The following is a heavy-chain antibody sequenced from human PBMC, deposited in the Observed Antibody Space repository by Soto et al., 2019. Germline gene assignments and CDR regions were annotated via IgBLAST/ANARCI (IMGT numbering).Heavy chain of an antibody. CDR1: GYNFATHW. D-gene: IGHD5-12*01. J-gene: IGHJ6*02. V-gene: IGHV5-51*01. CDR2: IFPGDAET. CDR3: ATPGGFGMDV. Sequence: GESLKISCQGSGYNFATHWIGWVRHKAGRGLEWMGIIFPGDAETRYSPSFQGHITISADKSISTAYLRWSSLKASDTGMYYCATPGGFGMDVLGQGTTVTVSS.